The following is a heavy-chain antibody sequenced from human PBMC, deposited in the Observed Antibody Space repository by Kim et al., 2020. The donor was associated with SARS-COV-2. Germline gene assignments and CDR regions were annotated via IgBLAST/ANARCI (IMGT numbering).Heavy chain of an antibody. Sequence: GGSLRLSCAASGFTFSSYSMNWVRQAPGKGLEWVSYNSSSSSTIYYADSVKGRFTISRDNAKNSLYLQMNSLRDEDTAVYYCARDGAPEHFDWLLPFDYWGQGTLVTVSS. CDR1: GFTFSSYS. CDR2: NSSSSSTI. CDR3: ARDGAPEHFDWLLPFDY. J-gene: IGHJ4*02. D-gene: IGHD3-9*01. V-gene: IGHV3-48*02.